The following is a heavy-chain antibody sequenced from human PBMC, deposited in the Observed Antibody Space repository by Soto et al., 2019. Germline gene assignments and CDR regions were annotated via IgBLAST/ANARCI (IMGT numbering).Heavy chain of an antibody. D-gene: IGHD3-10*01. V-gene: IGHV3-53*04. CDR1: GFTVSSNY. Sequence: PGGSLRLSCAASGFTVSSNYMSWVRQAPGKGLEWVSVIYSGGSTYYADSVKGRFTISRHNSKNTLYLQMNSLRAEDTAVYYCARVGDYGSGSYFGYWGQGTLVTVPS. CDR2: IYSGGST. J-gene: IGHJ4*02. CDR3: ARVGDYGSGSYFGY.